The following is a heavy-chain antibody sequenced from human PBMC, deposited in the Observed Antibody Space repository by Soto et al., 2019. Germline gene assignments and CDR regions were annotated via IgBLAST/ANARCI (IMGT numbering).Heavy chain of an antibody. CDR2: INTYSGNT. V-gene: IGHV1-18*04. CDR1: EHPFTNYG. D-gene: IGHD2-2*01. CDR3: AGGQGSLIPYYFDS. J-gene: IGHJ4*02. Sequence: QVQLVQSGAEVKNPGASGGVSCKASEHPFTNYGINWVRLAPGQGLEWMGWINTYSGNTIYAQKFQDRLTITTDTSTNTASMELRSLTSDDTAVFYCAGGQGSLIPYYFDSWGQGTLVTVSS.